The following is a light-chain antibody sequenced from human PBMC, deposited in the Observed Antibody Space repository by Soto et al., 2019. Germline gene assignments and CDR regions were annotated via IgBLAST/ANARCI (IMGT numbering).Light chain of an antibody. CDR3: AAWDGSLNGWV. J-gene: IGLJ3*02. Sequence: QSVLTQPPSASGTPGQRVTISCSGSNSNIGTNSMNWYQQLPGTAPKLLIHSNNQRPSGVPDRFSGSKSGTLASLAISGLQSEDEADYYCAAWDGSLNGWVFGGGTKLTVL. CDR2: SNN. V-gene: IGLV1-44*01. CDR1: NSNIGTNS.